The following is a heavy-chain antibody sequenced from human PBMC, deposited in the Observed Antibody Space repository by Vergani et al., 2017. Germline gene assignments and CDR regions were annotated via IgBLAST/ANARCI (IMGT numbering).Heavy chain of an antibody. CDR2: IYPNGNG. D-gene: IGHD2-21*01. J-gene: IGHJ5*02. CDR3: ARGNCGVNCPKYNWLAP. Sequence: QVHLQESGPGVVKPSDTLSLTCTVSGGSMSDFYWTWIRQPAGRGLEWIGRIYPNGNGNYNESLRSRLTMSIDTSRSQFSLSSSSVTAADTAVYYCARGNCGVNCPKYNWLAPWGRGILVTVSS. CDR1: GGSMSDFY. V-gene: IGHV4-4*07.